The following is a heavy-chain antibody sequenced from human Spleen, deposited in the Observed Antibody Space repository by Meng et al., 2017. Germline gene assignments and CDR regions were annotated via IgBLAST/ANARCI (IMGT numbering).Heavy chain of an antibody. V-gene: IGHV1-2*06. CDR1: GYNFPDYW. J-gene: IGHJ4*02. Sequence: SVKVSCKPSGYNFPDYWLHWVRPAPGQGLEWMGRIDPKSGDTHYAQRFQGRVTMTGDTSISTAYMELSGLRSDDTAMYYCARDEDISAAGKLFGDYWGQGTLVTVSS. CDR3: ARDEDISAAGKLFGDY. D-gene: IGHD6-13*01. CDR2: IDPKSGDT.